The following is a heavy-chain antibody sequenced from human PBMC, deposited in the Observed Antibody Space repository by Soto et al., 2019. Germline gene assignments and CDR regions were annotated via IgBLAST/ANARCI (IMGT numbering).Heavy chain of an antibody. Sequence: EVQLVESGGGLVQPGGSLRLSCTASGFTFSGFWMHCVRQAPGKGLVWVSRINGDGSVTNYADSVQGRCTISRDNAKNTLYLKINSLRVEDTAVYYCVRVKVTSGWGAFDYWGQGTLVTVSS. D-gene: IGHD6-19*01. CDR2: INGDGSVT. CDR1: GFTFSGFW. J-gene: IGHJ4*02. CDR3: VRVKVTSGWGAFDY. V-gene: IGHV3-74*01.